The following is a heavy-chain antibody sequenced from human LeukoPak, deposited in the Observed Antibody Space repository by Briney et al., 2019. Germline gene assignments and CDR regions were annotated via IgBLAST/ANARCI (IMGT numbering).Heavy chain of an antibody. Sequence: PSETLSLTCTVSGGSISSYYWSWIRQPPGKGLEWIGYIYYSGSTNYNPSLKSRVTISVDTSKNQFSLKLSSVTAADTAVYYCARGVLLWFGELFPYNWFDPWGQGTLVTVSS. V-gene: IGHV4-59*12. J-gene: IGHJ5*02. CDR1: GGSISSYY. CDR2: IYYSGST. CDR3: ARGVLLWFGELFPYNWFDP. D-gene: IGHD3-10*01.